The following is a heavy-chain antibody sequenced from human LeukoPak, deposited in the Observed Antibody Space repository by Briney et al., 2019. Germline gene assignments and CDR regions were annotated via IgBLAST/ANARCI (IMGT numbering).Heavy chain of an antibody. Sequence: SETLSLTCTVSGGSISSYYWSWIRQPPGKGLEWIGYIYYSGSTNYNPSLKSRVTISVDTSKNQFSLKLSSVTAADTAVYYCARTYYDFWSGYYSSAGYYFDYWGQGTLVTVSS. CDR1: GGSISSYY. J-gene: IGHJ4*02. CDR2: IYYSGST. CDR3: ARTYYDFWSGYYSSAGYYFDY. V-gene: IGHV4-59*08. D-gene: IGHD3-3*01.